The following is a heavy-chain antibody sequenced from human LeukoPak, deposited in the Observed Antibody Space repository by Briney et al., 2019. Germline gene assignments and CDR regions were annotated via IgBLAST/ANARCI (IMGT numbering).Heavy chain of an antibody. CDR3: ARDGEADIAATGTLGH. D-gene: IGHD6-13*01. CDR1: GYTFTDYY. V-gene: IGHV1-2*02. J-gene: IGHJ4*02. CDR2: INPNSGGT. Sequence: ASVKVSCKASGYTFTDYYIHWVRQAPGQGLEWMGWINPNSGGTNYAQKFQGRVTMTRDTSISTAYMELSRLRSDDTAVYYCARDGEADIAATGTLGHWGQGTLVTVSS.